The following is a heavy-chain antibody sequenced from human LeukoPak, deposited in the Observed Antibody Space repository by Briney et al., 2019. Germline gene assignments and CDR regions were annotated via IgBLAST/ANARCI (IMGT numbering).Heavy chain of an antibody. CDR2: ISYDGSNK. V-gene: IGHV3-30-3*01. CDR3: ARAAGSGSYYRGVLDY. CDR1: GFTFSSYW. Sequence: GGSLRLSCAASGFTFSSYWMSWVRQAPGKGLEWVALISYDGSNKYYADSVKGRFTISRDNSKNALFLQMNSLRVEDTAVYYCARAAGSGSYYRGVLDYWGQGTLVTVSS. J-gene: IGHJ4*02. D-gene: IGHD3-10*01.